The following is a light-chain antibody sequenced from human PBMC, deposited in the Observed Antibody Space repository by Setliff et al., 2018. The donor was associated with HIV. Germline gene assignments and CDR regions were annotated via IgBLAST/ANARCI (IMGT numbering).Light chain of an antibody. J-gene: IGLJ1*01. Sequence: QSALTQPASVSGSAGQSITISCTGSSSDIGSYNLVSWYQQFPGKAPKLIIYDVSKRPSGISDHFSGSKSGNTASLTISGLQAEDEADYYCCSYAGSSTYVFGTGTKVTVL. CDR3: CSYAGSSTYV. V-gene: IGLV2-23*02. CDR2: DVS. CDR1: SSDIGSYNL.